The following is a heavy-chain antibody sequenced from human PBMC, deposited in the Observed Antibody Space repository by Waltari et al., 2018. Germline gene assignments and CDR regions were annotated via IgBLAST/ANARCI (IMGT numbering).Heavy chain of an antibody. CDR2: INAGNGNT. D-gene: IGHD2-15*01. CDR1: GYTFNCYA. CDR3: ARGASDYYYYMDV. V-gene: IGHV1-3*03. Sequence: QVQLVQSGAEVKKPGASVKVSCKAYGYTFNCYAMPWVRQAPGQRLDWMGWINAGNGNTKYSQEVQGRVTITRDTSASTAYMELSSLRSEDMAVYYCARGASDYYYYMDVWGKGTTVTVSS. J-gene: IGHJ6*03.